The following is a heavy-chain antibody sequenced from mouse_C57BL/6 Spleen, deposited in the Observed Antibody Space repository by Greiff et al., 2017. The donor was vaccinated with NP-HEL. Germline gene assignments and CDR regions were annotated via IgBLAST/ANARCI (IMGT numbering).Heavy chain of an antibody. D-gene: IGHD2-2*01. CDR1: GFTFSDYG. CDR2: ISSGSSTI. CDR3: ARRVVTGYFDV. J-gene: IGHJ1*03. V-gene: IGHV5-17*01. Sequence: DVKLVESGGGLVKPGGSLKLSCAASGFTFSDYGLHWVRQAPEKGLEWVAYISSGSSTIYYADTVKGRFTISRDNAKNTLFLQMTSLRSEDTAMYYCARRVVTGYFDVWGTGTTVTVSS.